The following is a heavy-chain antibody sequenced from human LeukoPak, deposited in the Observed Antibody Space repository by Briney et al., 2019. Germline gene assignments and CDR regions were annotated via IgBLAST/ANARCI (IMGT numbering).Heavy chain of an antibody. CDR3: APDPNEWLRKY. CDR2: ISGSGDST. J-gene: IGHJ4*02. CDR1: GFTFSSYV. D-gene: IGHD5-12*01. Sequence: GGSLRLSCAASGFTFSSYVMNWVSQAPGKWLEWVSSISGSGDSTYYADSVKGRFTISRDNSKNTLYLQMNSLRAGDTAVYYCAPDPNEWLRKYWGQGTLVTVSS. V-gene: IGHV3-23*01.